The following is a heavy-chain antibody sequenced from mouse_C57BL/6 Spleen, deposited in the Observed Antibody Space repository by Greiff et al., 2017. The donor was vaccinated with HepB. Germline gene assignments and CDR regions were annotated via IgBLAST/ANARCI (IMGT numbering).Heavy chain of an antibody. CDR2: IHPSDSAT. J-gene: IGHJ2*01. Sequence: QVQLQQPGAELVKPGASVKVSCQASGYTFTSYWMHWVKQRPGQGLEWIGRIHPSDSATTYHQKFKGKATLTVDKASSTASMQLSSLTSEDSAVYDCAIPGGNDWGQGTTRTVAS. CDR3: AIPGGND. D-gene: IGHD2-1*01. CDR1: GYTFTSYW. V-gene: IGHV1-74*01.